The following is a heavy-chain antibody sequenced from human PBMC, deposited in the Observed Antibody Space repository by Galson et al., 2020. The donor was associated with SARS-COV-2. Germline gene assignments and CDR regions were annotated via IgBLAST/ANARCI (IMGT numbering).Heavy chain of an antibody. Sequence: LSLTCATTGFPFSNYNMYWVRQAPGSGLEWVALISYDGSKKYYGDSVKGRLAISRDNSKDTLLLEMHSLRADDTAIYYCAKQSHHYGLPSYYGLDVWGQGTTVTVSS. D-gene: IGHD3-10*01. V-gene: IGHV3-30*18. CDR3: AKQSHHYGLPSYYGLDV. CDR1: GFPFSNYN. CDR2: ISYDGSKK. J-gene: IGHJ6*02.